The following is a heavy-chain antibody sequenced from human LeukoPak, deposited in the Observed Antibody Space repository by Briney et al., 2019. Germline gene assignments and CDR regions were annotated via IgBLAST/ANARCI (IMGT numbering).Heavy chain of an antibody. CDR3: ARRPYGMDV. CDR1: GGSFSGYY. Sequence: PSETLSLTCAVYGGSFSGYYWSWIRQPPGKGLEWIGEINHSGSTNYNPSLKSRVTISVDTSKNQFSLKLSSVTAADTAVYYCARRPYGMDVWGQGTTVTVSS. CDR2: INHSGST. J-gene: IGHJ6*02. V-gene: IGHV4-34*01.